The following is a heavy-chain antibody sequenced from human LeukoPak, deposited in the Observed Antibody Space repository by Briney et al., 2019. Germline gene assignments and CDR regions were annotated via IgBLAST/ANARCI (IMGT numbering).Heavy chain of an antibody. CDR1: GYSISSGYY. V-gene: IGHV4-38-2*02. D-gene: IGHD6-19*01. J-gene: IGHJ1*01. CDR3: ARERRYSSGWDAVDFQD. Sequence: SETLSLTCAVSGYSISSGYYLGWIRQPPGKGLEWIGSIYHSGSTYYNPSLKSRVTISVDTSKNQFTRKLRSVTAADTAVYYCARERRYSSGWDAVDFQDWGQGTLVTVSS. CDR2: IYHSGST.